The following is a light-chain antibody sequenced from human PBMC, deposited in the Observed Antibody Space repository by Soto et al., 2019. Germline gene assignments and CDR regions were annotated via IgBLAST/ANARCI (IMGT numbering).Light chain of an antibody. CDR1: SSDVGGYNY. CDR3: SSYTSSSTLLE. CDR2: DVS. Sequence: QSALTQPASVSGSPGQSITISCTGTSSDVGGYNYVSWYQQHPGKAPKLMIYDVSNQPSGVSNRFSGSKSGNTASLTISGLQAEDEADYYCSSYTSSSTLLEFGGGTKLTVL. J-gene: IGLJ3*02. V-gene: IGLV2-14*01.